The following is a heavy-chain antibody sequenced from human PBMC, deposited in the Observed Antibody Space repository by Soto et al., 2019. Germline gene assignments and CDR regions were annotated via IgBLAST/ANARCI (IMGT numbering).Heavy chain of an antibody. CDR2: IYYSGST. CDR1: GGSVSRGSYC. D-gene: IGHD1-26*01. J-gene: IGHJ6*02. CDR3: ASSVGTYYYYGMDV. V-gene: IGHV4-61*01. Sequence: PSETLSLTCTVSGGSVSRGSYCWSWIRQPPGKGLEWIGYIYYSGSTNYNPSLKSRVTISVDTSKNQFSLKLSSVTAADTAVYYCASSVGTYYYYGMDVWGQGTTVTVSS.